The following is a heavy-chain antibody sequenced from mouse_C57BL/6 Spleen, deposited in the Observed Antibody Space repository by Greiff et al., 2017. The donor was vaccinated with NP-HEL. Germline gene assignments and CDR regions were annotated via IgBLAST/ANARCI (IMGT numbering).Heavy chain of an antibody. D-gene: IGHD3-2*02. CDR2: IHPNSGST. V-gene: IGHV1-64*01. CDR3: ASPAQATLGYYAMDY. J-gene: IGHJ4*01. Sequence: QVQLQQPGAELVKPGASVKLSCKASGYTFTSYWMHWVKQRPGKGLEWIGMIHPNSGSTNYNEKFKSKATLTVDKSSSTAYMQLSSLTSEDSAVYYCASPAQATLGYYAMDYWGQGTSVTVSS. CDR1: GYTFTSYW.